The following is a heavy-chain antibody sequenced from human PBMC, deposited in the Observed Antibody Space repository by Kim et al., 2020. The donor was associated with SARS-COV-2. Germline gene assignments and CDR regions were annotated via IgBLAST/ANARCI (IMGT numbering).Heavy chain of an antibody. CDR1: GFTFSSYG. J-gene: IGHJ4*02. CDR3: AKRDGSGSYWGDY. CDR2: IGRGGST. D-gene: IGHD3-10*01. Sequence: GGSLRLSCAASGFTFSSYGMSWVRQAPGKGLEWVSNIGRGGSTYYADSVRGRFTISRDNSKNTLYLQMNSLRAEDTAVYFCAKRDGSGSYWGDYWGQGILVTVSS. V-gene: IGHV3-23*01.